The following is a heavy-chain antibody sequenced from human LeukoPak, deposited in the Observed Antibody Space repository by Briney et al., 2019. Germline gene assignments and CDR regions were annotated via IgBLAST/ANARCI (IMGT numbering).Heavy chain of an antibody. V-gene: IGHV4-59*01. CDR3: ARGTGIAVAGFYFDY. CDR1: GGSFSGYY. CDR2: IYYSGST. Sequence: SETLSLTCAVYGGSFSGYYWSWIRQPPGKGLEWIGYIYYSGSTNYNPSLKSRVTISVDTSKNQFSLKLSSVTAADTAVYYCARGTGIAVAGFYFDYWGQGTLVTVSS. D-gene: IGHD6-19*01. J-gene: IGHJ4*02.